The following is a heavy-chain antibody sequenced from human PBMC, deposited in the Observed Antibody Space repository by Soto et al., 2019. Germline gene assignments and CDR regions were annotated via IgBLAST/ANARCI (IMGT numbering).Heavy chain of an antibody. CDR3: SRCFRDCFTPDY. V-gene: IGHV1-18*01. Sequence: QVQLVQSGAEVKKPGASVKVSCKASGYTFSSYGISWVRQAPGQGLEWMGWISVYNGNTNYAQNLQGRVTITTDTSTRTAFMELRSLRSDDTAVYYCSRCFRDCFTPDYCGQGTLVTVSS. J-gene: IGHJ4*02. CDR1: GYTFSSYG. D-gene: IGHD2-21*02. CDR2: ISVYNGNT.